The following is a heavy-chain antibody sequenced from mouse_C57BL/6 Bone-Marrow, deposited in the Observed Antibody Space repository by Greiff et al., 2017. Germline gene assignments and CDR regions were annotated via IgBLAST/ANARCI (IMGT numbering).Heavy chain of an antibody. CDR1: GYTFTSYW. CDR2: IDPSDSYT. J-gene: IGHJ1*03. CDR3: ARVDGYYGYFDV. D-gene: IGHD2-3*01. V-gene: IGHV1-59*01. Sequence: QVQLQQPGAELVRPGTSVKLSCKASGYTFTSYWMHWVKQRPGQGLEWIGVIDPSDSYTNYNQKFKGKATLTVDTSSSTAYMQLSSLTSEDSAVYYCARVDGYYGYFDVGGTGTTVTVSS.